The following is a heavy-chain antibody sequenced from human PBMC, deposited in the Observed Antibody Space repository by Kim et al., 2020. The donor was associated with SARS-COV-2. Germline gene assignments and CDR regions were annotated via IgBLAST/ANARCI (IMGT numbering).Heavy chain of an antibody. Sequence: GGSLRLSCAASGFTFSSYGMHWVRQAPGKGLEWVAVISYYGSNKYYADSVKGRFTISRDNSKNTLYLQMNSLRAEDTAVYYCANLWSVGFGDTSDVDTAMVDYWGQGTLVTVSS. J-gene: IGHJ4*02. CDR1: GFTFSSYG. D-gene: IGHD5-18*01. CDR2: ISYYGSNK. V-gene: IGHV3-30*18. CDR3: ANLWSVGFGDTSDVDTAMVDY.